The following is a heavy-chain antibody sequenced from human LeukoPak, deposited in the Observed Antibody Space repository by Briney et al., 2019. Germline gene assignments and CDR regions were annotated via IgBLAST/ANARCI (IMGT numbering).Heavy chain of an antibody. CDR1: GYSFTTYW. CDR2: IYPGDSET. D-gene: IGHD5-24*01. J-gene: IGHJ3*02. CDR3: TRSPRDGYHDAFDI. Sequence: GESLKISCKGSGYSFTTYWIAWVRQMPGEGLEWMGIIYPGDSETRYSPSFQGQVTISADKSITTAYPQWGSLKASDTAMYYCTRSPRDGYHDAFDIWGQGTMVTVFS. V-gene: IGHV5-51*01.